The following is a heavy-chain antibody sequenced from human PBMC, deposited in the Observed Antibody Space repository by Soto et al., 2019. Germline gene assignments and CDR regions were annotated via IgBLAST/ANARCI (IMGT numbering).Heavy chain of an antibody. CDR2: ISGNGADT. CDR1: GFTFSSYA. J-gene: IGHJ6*02. Sequence: PGGSLRLSCAASGFTFSSYAMSWVRQAPGKGLEWVSAISGNGADTSYADSVRGRFTISRDNSKDTLFLQMNSLRAEDTALYYCAKDGTRDGSGSYRPLYYYYGMDVWGQGTTVTVSS. V-gene: IGHV3-23*01. D-gene: IGHD3-10*01. CDR3: AKDGTRDGSGSYRPLYYYYGMDV.